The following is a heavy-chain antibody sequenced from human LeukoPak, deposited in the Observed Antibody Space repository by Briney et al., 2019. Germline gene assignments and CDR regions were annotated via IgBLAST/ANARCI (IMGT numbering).Heavy chain of an antibody. Sequence: PSETLSLTCTVSGGSISSSSYYWGWIRQPPGKGLEWIGSIYYSGSTYCNPSLKSRLTISADTSKNRFSLKLSSVTAADTAVYYCARYYDSSGYYYASDPIYYFDYWGQGTLVTVSS. D-gene: IGHD3-22*01. J-gene: IGHJ4*02. V-gene: IGHV4-39*01. CDR1: GGSISSSSYY. CDR2: IYYSGST. CDR3: ARYYDSSGYYYASDPIYYFDY.